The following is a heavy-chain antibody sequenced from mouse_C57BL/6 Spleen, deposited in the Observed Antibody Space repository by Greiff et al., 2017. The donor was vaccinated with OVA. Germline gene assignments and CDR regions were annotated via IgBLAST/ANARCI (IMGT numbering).Heavy chain of an antibody. V-gene: IGHV7-3*01. D-gene: IGHD1-1*01. CDR2: IRNKANGYTT. Sequence: EVKLVESGGGLVQPGGSLSLSCAASGFTFTDYYMSWVRQPPGKALEWLGFIRNKANGYTTEYSASVKGRFTISRDNSQSILYLQMNALRAEDSATYYCARWDGSSGGYAMDYWGQVTSVTVSS. J-gene: IGHJ4*01. CDR1: GFTFTDYY. CDR3: ARWDGSSGGYAMDY.